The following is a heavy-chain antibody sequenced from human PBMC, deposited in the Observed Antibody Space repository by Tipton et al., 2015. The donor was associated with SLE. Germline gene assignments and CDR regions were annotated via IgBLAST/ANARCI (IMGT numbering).Heavy chain of an antibody. CDR2: IYHSGST. J-gene: IGHJ2*01. CDR1: GYSISSGYY. CDR3: AREGGSSWYWYFDL. Sequence: TLSLTCAVSGYSISSGYYWGWIRQPPGKGLEWIGSIYHSGSTYYNPSLKSRVTISVDTSKNQFSLKLSSVTAADTAVYYCAREGGSSWYWYFDLWGRGTLVTVSS. V-gene: IGHV4-38-2*02. D-gene: IGHD6-13*01.